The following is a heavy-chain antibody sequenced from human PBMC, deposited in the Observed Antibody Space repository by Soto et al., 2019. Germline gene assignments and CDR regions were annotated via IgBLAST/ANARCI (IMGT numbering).Heavy chain of an antibody. J-gene: IGHJ5*02. CDR2: ISGSGGTT. CDR3: AKNGRAAAMYNWFDP. CDR1: GFTFSSYA. D-gene: IGHD6-13*01. V-gene: IGHV3-23*01. Sequence: EVQLLESGGGLVQPGGSLRLSCTGSGFTFSSYAMNWVRQAPGKGLECVSTISGSGGTTYYADSVKGRFTISRDNSKNTLYLQMSSLRAEDTAVYYCAKNGRAAAMYNWFDPWGQVTLVTVSS.